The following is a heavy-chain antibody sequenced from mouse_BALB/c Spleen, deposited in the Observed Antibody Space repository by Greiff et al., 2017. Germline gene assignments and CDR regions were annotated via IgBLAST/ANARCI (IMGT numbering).Heavy chain of an antibody. CDR2: ISSGGST. Sequence: EVKLMESGGGLVKPGGSLKLSCAASGFTFCSYAMSWVRQTPEKRLEWVASISSGGSTYYPDSVKGRFTISRDNARNILYLQMSSLRSEDTAMYYCARMITTYYYAMDYWGQGTSVTVSS. V-gene: IGHV5-6-5*01. CDR1: GFTFCSYA. CDR3: ARMITTYYYAMDY. J-gene: IGHJ4*01. D-gene: IGHD2-4*01.